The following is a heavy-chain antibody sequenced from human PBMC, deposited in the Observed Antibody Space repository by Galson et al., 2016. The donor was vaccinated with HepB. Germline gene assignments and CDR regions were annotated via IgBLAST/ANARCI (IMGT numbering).Heavy chain of an antibody. J-gene: IGHJ6*02. CDR1: GDSIDSSAYY. V-gene: IGHV4-39*07. D-gene: IGHD6-19*01. Sequence: SETLSLTCTVSGDSIDSSAYYWGWIRQSPDMGLEWIGSFYYSGITFYNPSLKSRLTISVDTSKNQFSLNLRSVTAAETAVYFCARDRREHSRGRYGSECAYYYAMDIWGQGTTVTVSS. CDR2: FYYSGIT. CDR3: ARDRREHSRGRYGSECAYYYAMDI.